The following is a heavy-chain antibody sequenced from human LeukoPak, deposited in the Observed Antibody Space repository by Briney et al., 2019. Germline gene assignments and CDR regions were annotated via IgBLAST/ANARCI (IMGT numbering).Heavy chain of an antibody. CDR2: IYHSGST. V-gene: IGHV4-38-2*02. CDR1: GYSISSGYY. J-gene: IGHJ5*02. CDR3: ARADYSRDWFDP. Sequence: SETLSLTCTVSGYSISSGYYWGWIRQPPGKGLEWIGGIYHSGSTYYNPSLKSRVTISVDTSKNQFSLKLSSVTAADTAVYYCARADYSRDWFDPWGQGTLVTVSS. D-gene: IGHD4-11*01.